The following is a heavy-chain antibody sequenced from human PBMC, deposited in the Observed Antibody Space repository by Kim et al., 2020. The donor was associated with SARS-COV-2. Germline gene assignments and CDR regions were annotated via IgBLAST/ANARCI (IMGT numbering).Heavy chain of an antibody. D-gene: IGHD1-1*01. J-gene: IGHJ3*02. CDR2: IYSGGST. Sequence: GGSLRLSCAASGFTVSSNYMSWVRQAPGKGLEWVSVIYSGGSTYYADSVKGRFTISRDNSKNTLYLQMNSLRAEDTAVYYCAMTRVNDDDDAFDIWGQGTMVTVSS. CDR1: GFTVSSNY. V-gene: IGHV3-53*01. CDR3: AMTRVNDDDDAFDI.